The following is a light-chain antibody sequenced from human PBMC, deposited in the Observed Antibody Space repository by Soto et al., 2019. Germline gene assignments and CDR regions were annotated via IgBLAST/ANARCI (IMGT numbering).Light chain of an antibody. Sequence: AIRMTQSPSSLSASPGDRVTITCRASQGISSYLAWYQQKPGKAPKLLIYAASTLQSGVPSRFSGSGSGTDFTLTVSSLQPEDFATYYCQQLFMYPPTFGPGTKVDIK. J-gene: IGKJ3*01. CDR2: AAS. CDR1: QGISSY. CDR3: QQLFMYPPT. V-gene: IGKV1-8*01.